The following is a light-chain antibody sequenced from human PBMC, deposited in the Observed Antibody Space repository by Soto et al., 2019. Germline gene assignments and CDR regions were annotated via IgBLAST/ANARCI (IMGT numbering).Light chain of an antibody. CDR2: DAS. CDR1: QIISGW. CDR3: QQYNDYPYT. J-gene: IGKJ2*01. V-gene: IGKV1-5*01. Sequence: DVQVTQSPSTLSASVGDIVTITCRTSQIISGWLAWYQQKQGKAPKVLIYDASKMEVAVPSRFSGSVSGTDFTLTINSLQPDDFATYYGQQYNDYPYTFGQGTKLQIK.